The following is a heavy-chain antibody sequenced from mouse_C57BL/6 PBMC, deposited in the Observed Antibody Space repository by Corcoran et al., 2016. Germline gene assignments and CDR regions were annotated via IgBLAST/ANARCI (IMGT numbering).Heavy chain of an antibody. CDR3: ARGIYYGNYFDY. J-gene: IGHJ2*01. Sequence: QVQLKQSGAELVRPGASVKLSCKASGYTFTDYYINWVKQRPGQGLEWIARIYPGSGNTYYNEKFKGKATLTAEKSSSTAYMQLSSLASEDSAFYFCARGIYYGNYFDYWGQGTTLTVSS. V-gene: IGHV1-76*01. CDR2: IYPGSGNT. D-gene: IGHD2-1*01. CDR1: GYTFTDYY.